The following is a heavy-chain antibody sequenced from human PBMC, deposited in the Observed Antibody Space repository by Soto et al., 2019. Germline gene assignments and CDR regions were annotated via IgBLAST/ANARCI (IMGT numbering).Heavy chain of an antibody. CDR2: IIPIFGTA. Sequence: QVQLVQSGAEVKKPGSSVKVSCKASGGTFSSYAISWVRQAPGQGLEWMGGIIPIFGTANYAQKFQGRVTITADESTSTAYMELSSLRSEDTAVYYCARAVDDYGDYSAHLSYYYYYGMDVWGQGTTVTVSS. V-gene: IGHV1-69*01. CDR3: ARAVDDYGDYSAHLSYYYYYGMDV. CDR1: GGTFSSYA. J-gene: IGHJ6*02. D-gene: IGHD4-17*01.